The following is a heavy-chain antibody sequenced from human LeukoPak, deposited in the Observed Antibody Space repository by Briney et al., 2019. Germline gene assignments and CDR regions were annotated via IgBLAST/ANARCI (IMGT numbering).Heavy chain of an antibody. V-gene: IGHV3-23*01. CDR2: ISGSGGST. CDR3: ASSYSYGYYYYYYMDV. J-gene: IGHJ6*03. D-gene: IGHD5-18*01. Sequence: GGSLRLSCAASGFSLSSYAMSWVRQAPGKGLEWVSAISGSGGSTYYADSVKGRFTISRDNSKNTLYLQMNSLRAEDTAVYYCASSYSYGYYYYYYMDVWGKGTTVTVSS. CDR1: GFSLSSYA.